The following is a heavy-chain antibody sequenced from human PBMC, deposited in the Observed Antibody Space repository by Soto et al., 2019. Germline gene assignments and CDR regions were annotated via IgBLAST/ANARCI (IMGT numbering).Heavy chain of an antibody. CDR3: AREIVVVPAAIGLFDY. D-gene: IGHD2-2*01. Sequence: KPSETLSLTCTVSGGSISSGGYYWSWIRQHPGKGLEWIGYIYYSGSTYYNPSLKSRVTISVDTSKNQFSLKLSSVTAADTAVYYCAREIVVVPAAIGLFDYWGQGTLVTVSS. J-gene: IGHJ4*02. CDR1: GGSISSGGYY. CDR2: IYYSGST. V-gene: IGHV4-31*03.